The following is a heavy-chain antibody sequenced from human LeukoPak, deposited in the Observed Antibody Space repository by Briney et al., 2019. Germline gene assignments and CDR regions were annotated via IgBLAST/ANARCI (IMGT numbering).Heavy chain of an antibody. Sequence: PSETLSLTCTVSGGSISSYYWSWIRQPPGKGLEWIGYIYYSGSTNYNPSLKSRVTISVDTSENQFSLKLSSVTAADTAVYYCARDVTGAFDIWGQGTMVTVSS. CDR2: IYYSGST. V-gene: IGHV4-59*01. J-gene: IGHJ3*02. CDR3: ARDVTGAFDI. CDR1: GGSISSYY. D-gene: IGHD2-8*02.